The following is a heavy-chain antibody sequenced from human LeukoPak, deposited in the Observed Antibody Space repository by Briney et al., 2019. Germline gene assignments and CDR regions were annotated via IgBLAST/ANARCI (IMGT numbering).Heavy chain of an antibody. D-gene: IGHD2-2*01. Sequence: GESLKISCQGSGYSFTSYWIGWVRQMPGKGLEWMGIIYPGDSDTRYSPSFQGQVTISADKSISTAYLQWSSLKASDTAMYYCARPIQSKYQLPHYWGQGTLVTVSS. V-gene: IGHV5-51*01. CDR3: ARPIQSKYQLPHY. CDR1: GYSFTSYW. J-gene: IGHJ4*02. CDR2: IYPGDSDT.